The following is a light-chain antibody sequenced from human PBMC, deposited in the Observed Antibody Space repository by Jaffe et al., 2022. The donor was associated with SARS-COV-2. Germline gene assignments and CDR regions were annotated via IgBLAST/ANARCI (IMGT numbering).Light chain of an antibody. J-gene: IGLJ3*02. CDR3: MIWHSSAWV. V-gene: IGLV5-45*03. Sequence: QAVLTQPSSLSASPGASASLTCTLRSGINVGTNRIYWYQQKPGSPPQYLLRYKSDSDKQQASGVPGRFSGSKDASANAGILLISGLQSEDEADYYCMIWHSSAWVFGGGTKLTVL. CDR1: SGINVGTNR. CDR2: YKSDSDK.